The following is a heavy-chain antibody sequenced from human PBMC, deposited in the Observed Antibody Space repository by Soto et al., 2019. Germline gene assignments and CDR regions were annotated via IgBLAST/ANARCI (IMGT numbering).Heavy chain of an antibody. D-gene: IGHD2-8*01. V-gene: IGHV3-30*18. J-gene: IGHJ6*02. CDR2: ISYDGSNK. CDR1: GFTFSSYG. Sequence: GGSLRLSCAASGFTFSSYGMHWVRQAPGKGLEWVAVISYDGSNKYYADSVKGRFTISRDNSKNTLYLQMNSLRAEDTAVYYCAKDRANGAYYYGMDVWGQGTTVTVSS. CDR3: AKDRANGAYYYGMDV.